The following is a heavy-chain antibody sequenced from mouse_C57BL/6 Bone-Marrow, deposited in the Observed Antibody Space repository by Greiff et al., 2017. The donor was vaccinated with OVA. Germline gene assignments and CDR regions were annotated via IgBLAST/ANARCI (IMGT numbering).Heavy chain of an antibody. V-gene: IGHV1-78*01. Sequence: VQLQQSDAELVKPGASVKISCKVSGYTFTDHTIHWMKQRPEQGLEWIGYIYPRDGSTKYNEKFKGKATLTADKSSSTAYMQLNSLTSEDSAVYVCERVYYYGSSFAWFAYWGQGTLVTVSA. CDR2: IYPRDGST. CDR1: GYTFTDHT. D-gene: IGHD1-1*01. CDR3: ERVYYYGSSFAWFAY. J-gene: IGHJ3*01.